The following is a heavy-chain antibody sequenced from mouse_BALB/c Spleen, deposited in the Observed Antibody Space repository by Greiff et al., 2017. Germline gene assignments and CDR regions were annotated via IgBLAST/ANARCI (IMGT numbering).Heavy chain of an antibody. J-gene: IGHJ4*01. Sequence: QVQLKESGPGLVAPSQSLSITCTVSGFSLTSYGVHWVRQPPGKGLEWLGVIWAGGSTNYNSALMSRLSISKDNSKSQVFLKMNSLQTDDTAMYYCAREHYRYDGYAMDYWGQGTSVTVSS. CDR1: GFSLTSYG. CDR2: IWAGGST. D-gene: IGHD2-14*01. V-gene: IGHV2-9*02. CDR3: AREHYRYDGYAMDY.